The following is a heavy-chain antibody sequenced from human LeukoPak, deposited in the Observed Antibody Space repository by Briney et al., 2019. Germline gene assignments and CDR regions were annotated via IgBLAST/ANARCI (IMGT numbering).Heavy chain of an antibody. CDR3: ARKGYTYGGFDY. J-gene: IGHJ4*02. D-gene: IGHD5-18*01. Sequence: PGGSLRLSCAASGFTFSTYWMSWVRQAPGKGLEWVGNIKQDGSEKYYVGSVKGRFTISRDNAKDSLYLQMNSLRAEDTAVYYCARKGYTYGGFDYWGQGTLVTVSS. V-gene: IGHV3-7*01. CDR1: GFTFSTYW. CDR2: IKQDGSEK.